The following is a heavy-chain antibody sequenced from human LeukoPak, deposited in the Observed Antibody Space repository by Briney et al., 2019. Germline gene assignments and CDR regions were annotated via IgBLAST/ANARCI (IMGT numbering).Heavy chain of an antibody. D-gene: IGHD3-22*01. Sequence: PGGSLRLSCAVSGFTFSDYWMHWVRQAPGKGLVWVSRINGDGSSRSYADSVKGRFSISRDNAKNTLYLEMNSLRAEDTAVYYCARPWAYDGSGSLVADAFDVWGQGTMVTVSS. J-gene: IGHJ3*01. CDR3: ARPWAYDGSGSLVADAFDV. V-gene: IGHV3-74*01. CDR1: GFTFSDYW. CDR2: INGDGSSR.